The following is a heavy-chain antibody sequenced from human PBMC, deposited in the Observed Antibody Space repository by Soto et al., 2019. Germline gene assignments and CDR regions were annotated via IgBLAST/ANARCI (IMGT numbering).Heavy chain of an antibody. CDR2: ISAYNGNT. J-gene: IGHJ4*02. CDR3: XXEPNYFDY. Sequence: QVQLVQSGGEVKKPGASVKVSCKASGYTFTSYGISWVRQAPGQGLEWMGWISAYNGNTKYAQKLQGRVTMTTDTSTSTAYMELRSLRSDDTXXXXXXXEPNYFDYWGQGTLVTVSS. V-gene: IGHV1-18*01. CDR1: GYTFTSYG.